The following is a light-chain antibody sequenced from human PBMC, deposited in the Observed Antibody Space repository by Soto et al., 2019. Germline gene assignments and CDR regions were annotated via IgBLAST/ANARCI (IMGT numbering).Light chain of an antibody. CDR3: QQYGGSVQT. CDR1: QSLTTTY. Sequence: EIVLTQSPGTLSLSPGERATLSCRASQSLTTTYLAWYQHKPGQAPRLLIFGASHRAPDIPDRFSGSGSGTDFTLTISGLGPEDFAVYYCQQYGGSVQTFGQGTRWIS. J-gene: IGKJ1*01. V-gene: IGKV3-20*01. CDR2: GAS.